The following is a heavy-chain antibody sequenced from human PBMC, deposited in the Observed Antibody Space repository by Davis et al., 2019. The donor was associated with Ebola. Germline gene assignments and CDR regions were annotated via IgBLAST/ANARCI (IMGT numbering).Heavy chain of an antibody. D-gene: IGHD2-15*01. CDR3: ARDPRGVVVAATPDAY. V-gene: IGHV3-9*01. CDR2: INWNSDSI. J-gene: IGHJ4*02. CDR1: GFAFGAYA. Sequence: GESLKISCAGSGFAFGAYAMHWVRQAPGKGLEWVSGINWNSDSIVHADSVKGRFTVSRDNAKNSLYLQMNSLRAEDTAVYYCARDPRGVVVAATPDAYWGQGTLVTVSS.